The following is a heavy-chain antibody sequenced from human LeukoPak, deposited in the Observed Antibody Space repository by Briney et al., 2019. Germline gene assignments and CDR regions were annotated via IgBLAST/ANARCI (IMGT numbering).Heavy chain of an antibody. CDR1: GFTFSSYS. V-gene: IGHV3-21*01. CDR3: ARGAYDFWSGYYPPDYYMDV. J-gene: IGHJ6*03. D-gene: IGHD3-3*01. CDR2: ISSSSSYI. Sequence: GGSLRLSCAASGFTFSSYSMNWVRQAPGKGLEWVSSISSSSSYIYYADSVKGRFTISRDNAKNSLYLQMNSLRAEDTAVYYCARGAYDFWSGYYPPDYYMDVWGKGTTVTVSS.